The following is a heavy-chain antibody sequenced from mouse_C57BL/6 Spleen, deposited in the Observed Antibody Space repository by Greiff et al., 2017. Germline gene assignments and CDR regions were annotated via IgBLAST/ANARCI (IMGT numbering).Heavy chain of an antibody. CDR1: GYAFSSYW. D-gene: IGHD1-1*01. V-gene: IGHV1-80*01. Sequence: QVQLQQSGAELVKPGASVKISCKASGYAFSSYWMNWVKQRPGKGLEWIGQIYPGDGDTNYNGKFKGKATLTADKSSSTAYMQLSSLTSEDSAVYFGARGNYYGSDAMDYWGQGTSVTVSS. J-gene: IGHJ4*01. CDR2: IYPGDGDT. CDR3: ARGNYYGSDAMDY.